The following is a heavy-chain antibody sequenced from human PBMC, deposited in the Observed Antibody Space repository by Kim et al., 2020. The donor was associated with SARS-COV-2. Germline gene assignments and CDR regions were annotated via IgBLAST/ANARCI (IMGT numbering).Heavy chain of an antibody. V-gene: IGHV3-23*01. D-gene: IGHD2-2*01. J-gene: IGHJ6*02. CDR2: ITGSGSTT. Sequence: GGSLRLSCAASGFTFRNYAMSWVRQAPGKGLEWVSAITGSGSTTYYADPVKGRFTISRDNSKNTLYLQMNSLRAEDTAIYYCAKELGYSSSASSYGMDVWGQETTVTVSS. CDR3: AKELGYSSSASSYGMDV. CDR1: GFTFRNYA.